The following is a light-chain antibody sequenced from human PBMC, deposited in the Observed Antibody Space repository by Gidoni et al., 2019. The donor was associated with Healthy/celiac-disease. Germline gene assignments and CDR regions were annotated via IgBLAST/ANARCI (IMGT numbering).Light chain of an antibody. Sequence: IVLTQSPATLSLSPGERATLSCRASQSVSSYLAWYQQKPGQAPRLRIYDASHRATGIPARFSGSGSGTDVTLTISSLEPEDFAVYYWQLGITFXXXTRLEIK. J-gene: IGKJ5*01. CDR2: DAS. V-gene: IGKV3-11*01. CDR3: QLGIT. CDR1: QSVSSY.